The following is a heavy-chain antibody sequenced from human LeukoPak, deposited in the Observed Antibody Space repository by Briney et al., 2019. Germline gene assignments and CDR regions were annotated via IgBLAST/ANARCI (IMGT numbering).Heavy chain of an antibody. CDR1: GFTFSSYS. CDR2: ISSSSYI. V-gene: IGHV3-21*01. D-gene: IGHD6-13*01. CDR3: ARDPVAAALDY. J-gene: IGHJ4*02. Sequence: GGSLRLSCAASGFTFSSYSMNWVRQAPGKGLEWVSSISSSSYIYYADSVKGRFTISRDNAKNSLYLQMNSLRAEDTAVYYCARDPVAAALDYWGQGTLVTVSS.